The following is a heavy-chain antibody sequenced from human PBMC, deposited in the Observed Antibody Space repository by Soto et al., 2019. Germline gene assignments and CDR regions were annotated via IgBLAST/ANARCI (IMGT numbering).Heavy chain of an antibody. J-gene: IGHJ4*02. CDR2: IYYSGST. Sequence: SETLSLTCTVSGGSISSSSYYWGWIRPPPGKGLEWIGSIYYSGSTYYNPSLKSRVTISVDTSKNQFSLKLSSVTAADTAVYYCARRKWELLFDGGSSFDYWGQGTLVTVS. CDR3: ARRKWELLFDGGSSFDY. V-gene: IGHV4-39*01. D-gene: IGHD1-26*01. CDR1: GGSISSSSYY.